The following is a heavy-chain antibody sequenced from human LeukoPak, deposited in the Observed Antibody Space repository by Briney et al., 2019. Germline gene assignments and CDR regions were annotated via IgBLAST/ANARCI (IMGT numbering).Heavy chain of an antibody. D-gene: IGHD5-18*01. CDR1: GFTFSSYG. J-gene: IGHJ5*02. V-gene: IGHV3-33*08. CDR2: IWYDGSNK. CDR3: ARDRGYSYGPYWFDP. Sequence: PGGSLRLSRAASGFTFSSYGMHWVRQAPGKGLEWVAVIWYDGSNKYYADSVKGRFTISRDNSKNTLYLQMNSLRAEDTAVYYCARDRGYSYGPYWFDPWGQGTLVTVSS.